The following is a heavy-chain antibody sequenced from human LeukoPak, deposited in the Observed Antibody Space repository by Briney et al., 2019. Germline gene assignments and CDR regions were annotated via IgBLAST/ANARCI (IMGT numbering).Heavy chain of an antibody. D-gene: IGHD6-19*01. CDR1: GFTFSSYS. V-gene: IGHV3-21*01. Sequence: GGSLRLSCAASGFTFSSYSMNWVRQAPGKGLEWVSSISSSSSYIYYADSVKGRFTISRDNAKNSLYLQMNSLRAEDTAVYYCAREGAVANYFDCWGQGTLVTVSS. J-gene: IGHJ4*02. CDR2: ISSSSSYI. CDR3: AREGAVANYFDC.